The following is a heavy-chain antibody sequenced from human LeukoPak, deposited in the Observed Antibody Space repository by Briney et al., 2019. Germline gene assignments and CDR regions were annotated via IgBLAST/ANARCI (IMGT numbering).Heavy chain of an antibody. CDR1: GFTFSSYG. Sequence: PGGSLRLSCAASGFTFSSYGMHWVRQAPDKGLEWVAVIWNDGGKKYYADSVKGRFTISRDNSKNTLHLQMNSLRAEDTAVYYCARDYYGSGSGIDYWGQGTLVTVSS. CDR3: ARDYYGSGSGIDY. D-gene: IGHD3-10*01. V-gene: IGHV3-33*01. CDR2: IWNDGGKK. J-gene: IGHJ4*02.